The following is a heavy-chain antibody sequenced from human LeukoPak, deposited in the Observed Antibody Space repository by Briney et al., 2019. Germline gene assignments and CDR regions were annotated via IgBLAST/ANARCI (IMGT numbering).Heavy chain of an antibody. D-gene: IGHD2-15*01. V-gene: IGHV1-69*01. Sequence: SVKVSCKASGGTFTNNGISWVRQAPGQGLEWMGGIIPISRTVQYAQKFRDRVALTADESTNTAFMELSSLRSEDTATYYCASLGHCSGGNCYTYYFDAWGQGTLVTVSS. CDR3: ASLGHCSGGNCYTYYFDA. CDR2: IIPISRTV. J-gene: IGHJ4*02. CDR1: GGTFTNNG.